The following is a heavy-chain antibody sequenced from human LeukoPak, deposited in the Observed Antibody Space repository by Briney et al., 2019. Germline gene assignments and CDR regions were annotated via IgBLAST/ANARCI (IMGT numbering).Heavy chain of an antibody. Sequence: LPGVSLRLSCAASGFTFSSYEMNWVRQAPGKGLEWVSYISSSGSTIYYADSVKGRFTISRDNAKNSLYLQMNSLRAEDTAVYYCARDPYPIRIAAAVTSAFDYWGQGTLVTVSS. D-gene: IGHD6-13*01. V-gene: IGHV3-48*03. J-gene: IGHJ4*02. CDR1: GFTFSSYE. CDR3: ARDPYPIRIAAAVTSAFDY. CDR2: ISSSGSTI.